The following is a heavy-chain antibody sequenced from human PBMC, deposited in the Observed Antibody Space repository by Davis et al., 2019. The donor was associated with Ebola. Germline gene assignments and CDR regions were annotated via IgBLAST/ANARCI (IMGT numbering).Heavy chain of an antibody. J-gene: IGHJ6*02. CDR3: AKDDYSNHYYYYGMDV. CDR2: ISGSGGNT. CDR1: GFTVRSTY. Sequence: GESLKISCAASGFTVRSTYMSWVRQAPGKGLEWVSAISGSGGNTYYADSVKGRFTISRDNSKNTLYLQMNSLRAEDTAVYYCAKDDYSNHYYYYGMDVWGQGTTVTVSS. V-gene: IGHV3-23*01. D-gene: IGHD4-11*01.